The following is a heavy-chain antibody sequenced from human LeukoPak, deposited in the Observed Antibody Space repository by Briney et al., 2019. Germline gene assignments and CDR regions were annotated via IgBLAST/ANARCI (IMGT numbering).Heavy chain of an antibody. Sequence: SETLSLTCTVSGGSISSYYWSWIRQPPGKGLEWIGYIYTSGSTNYNPSLKSRVTISVDTSKNQFSLKLSSVTAADTAVYYCARLRVDITRGGFDYWAREPWSPSPQ. V-gene: IGHV4-4*09. D-gene: IGHD5-12*01. CDR2: IYTSGST. CDR3: ARLRVDITRGGFDY. CDR1: GGSISSYY. J-gene: IGHJ4*02.